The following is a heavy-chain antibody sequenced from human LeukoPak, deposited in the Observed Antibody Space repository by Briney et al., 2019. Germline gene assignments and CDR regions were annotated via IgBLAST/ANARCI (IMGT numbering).Heavy chain of an antibody. Sequence: ASVKVSCKASGYTFTGYYMHWVRQAPGQGLEWMGWINPNSGGTNYAQKFQGRVTMTRDTSISTAYMELSRLRSDDTAVYYCARDSLDTAMVNTIDYWGQGTLVTVPS. CDR1: GYTFTGYY. CDR2: INPNSGGT. D-gene: IGHD5-18*01. CDR3: ARDSLDTAMVNTIDY. J-gene: IGHJ4*02. V-gene: IGHV1-2*02.